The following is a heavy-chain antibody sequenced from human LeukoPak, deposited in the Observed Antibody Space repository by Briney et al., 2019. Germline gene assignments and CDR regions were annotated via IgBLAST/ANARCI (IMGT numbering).Heavy chain of an antibody. Sequence: ASVKVSCKASGYTFISYYMHWVRQAPGQGLEWMGIIDPSDGSTIYAQKFQGRVTMTRDMSTSTVYMQLSSLRSEDTAVYYCARGGHGTSVAVAGTGDFWGQGTPVTVSS. D-gene: IGHD6-19*01. CDR3: ARGGHGTSVAVAGTGDF. J-gene: IGHJ4*02. CDR1: GYTFISYY. CDR2: IDPSDGST. V-gene: IGHV1-46*01.